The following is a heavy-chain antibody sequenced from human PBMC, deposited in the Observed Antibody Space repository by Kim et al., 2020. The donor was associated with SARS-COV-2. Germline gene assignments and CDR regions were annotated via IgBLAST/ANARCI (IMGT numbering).Heavy chain of an antibody. V-gene: IGHV1-69*04. J-gene: IGHJ3*02. CDR3: ARDDPHRFGGFNDAFDI. CDR1: GGTFSSYA. Sequence: SVKVSCKASGGTFSSYAISWVRQAPGQGLEWMGRIIPILGIANYAQKFQGRVTITADKSTSTAYMELSSLRSEDTAVYYCARDDPHRFGGFNDAFDIWGQGTMVTVSS. D-gene: IGHD3-10*01. CDR2: IIPILGIA.